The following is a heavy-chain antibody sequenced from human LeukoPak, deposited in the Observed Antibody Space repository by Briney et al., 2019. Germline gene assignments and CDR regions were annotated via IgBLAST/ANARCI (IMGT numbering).Heavy chain of an antibody. J-gene: IGHJ4*02. CDR2: IVPIFGTA. V-gene: IGHV1-69*05. CDR1: GGTFSSYA. D-gene: IGHD6-13*01. Sequence: ASVKVSCKASGGTFSSYAISWVRQAPGQGLEWMGRIVPIFGTANSAQKFQGRVTITTDESTSTAYMELSSLRSEDTAVYYCAGEEAAAALPFYYLGQGTLVTVSS. CDR3: AGEEAAAALPFYY.